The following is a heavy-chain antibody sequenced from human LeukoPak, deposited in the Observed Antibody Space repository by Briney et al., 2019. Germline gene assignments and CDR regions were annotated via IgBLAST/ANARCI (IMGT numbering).Heavy chain of an antibody. J-gene: IGHJ4*02. CDR2: MDPKTGKT. CDR1: GYSFIDYD. Sequence: ASVKVSCKASGYSFIDYDINWVRQANGQGREWMGWMDPKTGKTGFAQNFQGRVTLNGNTATTTAYMELTSLKFEDTAVYYCASVGYGEYNFDHWGQGTQIIVSS. CDR3: ASVGYGEYNFDH. D-gene: IGHD5-12*01. V-gene: IGHV1-8*01.